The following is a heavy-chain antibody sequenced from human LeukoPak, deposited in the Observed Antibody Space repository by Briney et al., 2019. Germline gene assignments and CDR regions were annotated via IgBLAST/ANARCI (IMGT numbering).Heavy chain of an antibody. CDR1: GFTFSGSA. J-gene: IGHJ4*02. V-gene: IGHV3-73*01. CDR3: TRPRYCSSTSCSRFDY. Sequence: GGSLRLSCAASGFTFSGSAMHWVRQASGKGLEWVGRIRSKANSYATAYAASVKGRFTISRDDSKNTAYQQMNSLKTEDTAVYYCTRPRYCSSTSCSRFDYWGQGTLVTVSS. CDR2: IRSKANSYAT. D-gene: IGHD2-2*01.